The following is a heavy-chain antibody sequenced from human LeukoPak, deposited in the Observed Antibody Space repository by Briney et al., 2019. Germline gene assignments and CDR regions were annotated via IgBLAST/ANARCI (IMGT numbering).Heavy chain of an antibody. V-gene: IGHV4-39*01. CDR1: GGSISISNYY. Sequence: SGTLSLTCTVSGGSISISNYYWGWVRQPPGKGLEWIGSIYYSGSTYYNSPLKSRVTISVDTSTNQFSLKLSSVTAADTAVYYCARHHHNHCYDYWGQGTLVTVSS. D-gene: IGHD1-1*01. J-gene: IGHJ4*02. CDR3: ARHHHNHCYDY. CDR2: IYYSGST.